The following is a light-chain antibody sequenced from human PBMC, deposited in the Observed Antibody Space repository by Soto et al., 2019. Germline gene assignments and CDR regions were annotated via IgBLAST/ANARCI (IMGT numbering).Light chain of an antibody. V-gene: IGKV1-5*01. Sequence: DIQMTQSPSTLSASVGDRVTITGRASQSISSWLAWYQQRPGKAPKLLIYDASSLESGVPSRFSGSGSGTEFTLTISSLQPDDFATYYCQHYNTYWTFGQGTKVDIK. CDR1: QSISSW. CDR3: QHYNTYWT. CDR2: DAS. J-gene: IGKJ1*01.